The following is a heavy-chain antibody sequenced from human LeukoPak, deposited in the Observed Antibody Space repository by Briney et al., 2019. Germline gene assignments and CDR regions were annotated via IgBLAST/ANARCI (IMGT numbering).Heavy chain of an antibody. CDR1: GFTFSSYS. V-gene: IGHV3-15*01. Sequence: PGGSPRLSCAASGFTFSSYSMNWVRQAPGKGLEWVGRIKSNADGGTPDYAAPARGRFTISRDDSKNTLYLQMNSLKTEDTAVYYCTTFYHEYSPYWGRGTLVTVSS. CDR2: IKSNADGGTP. D-gene: IGHD2/OR15-2a*01. J-gene: IGHJ4*02. CDR3: TTFYHEYSPY.